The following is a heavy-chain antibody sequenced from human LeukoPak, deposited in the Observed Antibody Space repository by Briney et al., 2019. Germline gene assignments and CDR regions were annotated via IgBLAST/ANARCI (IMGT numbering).Heavy chain of an antibody. Sequence: GRSLRLSCAASGFTFDDYAMHWVRQAPGKGLEWVSGISWNSGSIGYADSVKGRFTISRDNAKNSLYLQMNSLRAEDTALYYCAKSRVPAAPFDYWGPGTLVTVSS. CDR3: AKSRVPAAPFDY. CDR1: GFTFDDYA. D-gene: IGHD2-2*01. V-gene: IGHV3-9*01. J-gene: IGHJ4*02. CDR2: ISWNSGSI.